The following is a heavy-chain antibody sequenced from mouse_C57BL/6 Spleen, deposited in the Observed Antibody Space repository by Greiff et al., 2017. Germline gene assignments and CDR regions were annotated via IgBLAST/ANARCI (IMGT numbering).Heavy chain of an antibody. CDR2: IDPENGDT. D-gene: IGHD1-1*01. Sequence: VQLQQSGAELVRPGASVKLSCTASGFNIKDDYMHWVKQRPEQGLEWIGWIDPENGDTEYASKFQGKATITADTSSNTAYLQLSSLTSEDTAVYYCTMGDYYGLSFAYWGQGTLVTVSA. J-gene: IGHJ3*01. CDR3: TMGDYYGLSFAY. CDR1: GFNIKDDY. V-gene: IGHV14-4*01.